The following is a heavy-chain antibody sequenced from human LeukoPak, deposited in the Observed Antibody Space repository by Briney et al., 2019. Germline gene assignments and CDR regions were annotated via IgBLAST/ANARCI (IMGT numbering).Heavy chain of an antibody. V-gene: IGHV1-18*01. CDR3: ARDRAYNANDAFDI. CDR1: GYTFSSFG. CDR2: ISAYNGIT. D-gene: IGHD5-24*01. J-gene: IGHJ3*02. Sequence: ASVKVSCKASGYTFSSFGISWVRQAPGQGLEWMGWISAYNGITNYVQSLQGRVTMTTDTSTNTAYMELRSLRSDDTAVYYCARDRAYNANDAFDIWGQGTMVTVSS.